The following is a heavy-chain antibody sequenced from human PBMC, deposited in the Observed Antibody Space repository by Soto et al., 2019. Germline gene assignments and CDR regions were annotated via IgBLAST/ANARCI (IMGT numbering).Heavy chain of an antibody. CDR2: ISHDGSNK. CDR3: AKGRVEGAEYDS. Sequence: QVQLVESGGGVVQPERSLRLSCAASGFTFSDYGIHWVRQAPGKGLEWVAVISHDGSNKYYADSVKGRFTISRDNSKNTLYLQMNSLRAEDTAVYYGAKGRVEGAEYDSCGQGTLVTVSS. CDR1: GFTFSDYG. V-gene: IGHV3-30*18. D-gene: IGHD3-3*01. J-gene: IGHJ4*02.